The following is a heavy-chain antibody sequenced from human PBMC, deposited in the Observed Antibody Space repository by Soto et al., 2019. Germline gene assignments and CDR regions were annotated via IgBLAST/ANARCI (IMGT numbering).Heavy chain of an antibody. Sequence: QVQLQQWGAGLLKPSETLSLTCAVYGGSFSGYYWSWIRQPPGKGLEWIGEINDSGSTNYNPSLKSRVTVSVDTSKNQFSLKLSSVTAADTAVFYCARGLYSGRYSDAFDIWGQGTMVTVSS. D-gene: IGHD1-26*01. V-gene: IGHV4-34*01. CDR1: GGSFSGYY. CDR2: INDSGST. J-gene: IGHJ3*02. CDR3: ARGLYSGRYSDAFDI.